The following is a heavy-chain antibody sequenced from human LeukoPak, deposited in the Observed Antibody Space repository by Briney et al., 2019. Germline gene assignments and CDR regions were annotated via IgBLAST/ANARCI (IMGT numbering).Heavy chain of an antibody. J-gene: IGHJ5*02. V-gene: IGHV3-21*01. D-gene: IGHD4-17*01. CDR3: AKPVTTSHNWFDP. Sequence: GGSLRLSCAASGFTFSSYSMNWVRQAPGKGLEWVSSISSSSSYIYYADSVKGRFTISRDNAKNSLYLQMNSLRAEDTAVYYCAKPVTTSHNWFDPWGQGTLVTVSS. CDR2: ISSSSSYI. CDR1: GFTFSSYS.